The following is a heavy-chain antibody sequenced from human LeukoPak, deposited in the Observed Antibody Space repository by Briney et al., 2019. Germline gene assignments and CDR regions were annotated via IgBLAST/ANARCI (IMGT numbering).Heavy chain of an antibody. J-gene: IGHJ4*02. CDR3: ARQTDSSSWIHPRYYFYY. Sequence: GASVKVSCKASGYTLTSYYMHWVRQAPGQGLEWVGIINPSGGSTSYAQKFQGRVTMTRDTSTSTVYMELSSLRSEDTAVYDCARQTDSSSWIHPRYYFYYWGQGTLVTVSS. CDR1: GYTLTSYY. D-gene: IGHD6-13*01. V-gene: IGHV1-46*01. CDR2: INPSGGST.